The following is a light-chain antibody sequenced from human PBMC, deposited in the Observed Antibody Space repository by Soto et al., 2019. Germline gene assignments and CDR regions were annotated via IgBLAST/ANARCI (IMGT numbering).Light chain of an antibody. CDR3: QQLSTSPFT. CDR2: AAS. Sequence: DIQLTQSPSFLSASVGDRVNITCRASQGISSYLAWYQQEPGKAPKLLIYAASTLQSGVPSRFSGSGSGTEFTLTISSLQPEDFATYYCQQLSTSPFTFGPGTKVDIK. J-gene: IGKJ3*01. CDR1: QGISSY. V-gene: IGKV1-9*01.